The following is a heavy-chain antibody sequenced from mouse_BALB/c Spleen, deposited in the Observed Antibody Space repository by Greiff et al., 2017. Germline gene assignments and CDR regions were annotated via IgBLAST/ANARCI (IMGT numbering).Heavy chain of an antibody. CDR1: GYTFSSYW. Sequence: VKLMESGAELMKPGASVKISCKATGYTFSSYWIEWVKQRPGHGLEWIGEILPGSGSTNYNEKFKGKATFTADTSSNTAYMQLSSLTSEDSAVYYCARREANYYGSSYWWYFDVWGAGTTVTVSS. CDR2: ILPGSGST. D-gene: IGHD1-1*01. J-gene: IGHJ1*01. V-gene: IGHV1-9*01. CDR3: ARREANYYGSSYWWYFDV.